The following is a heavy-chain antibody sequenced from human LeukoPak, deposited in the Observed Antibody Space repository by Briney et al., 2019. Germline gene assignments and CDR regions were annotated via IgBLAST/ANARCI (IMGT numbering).Heavy chain of an antibody. Sequence: PGESLKISXKGSGYSFTSYWIGWVRQMPGKGLEWMGIIYPGDSDTRYSPSFQGQVTISADKSISTAYLQWSSLKASDTAMYYRARHEIEYSSSSCVGYWGQGTLVTVSS. CDR2: IYPGDSDT. CDR3: ARHEIEYSSSSCVGY. D-gene: IGHD6-6*01. CDR1: GYSFTSYW. V-gene: IGHV5-51*01. J-gene: IGHJ4*02.